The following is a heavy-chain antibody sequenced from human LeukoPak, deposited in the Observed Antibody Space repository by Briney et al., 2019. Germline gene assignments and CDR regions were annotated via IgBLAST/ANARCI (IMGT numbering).Heavy chain of an antibody. CDR1: GGTFSSYT. CDR2: IIPILGIA. D-gene: IGHD2-2*01. CDR3: SVVPAATSTGYYFDY. V-gene: IGHV1-69*02. Sequence: VKVSCKASGGTFSSYTISWVRQAPGQELEWMGRIIPILGIANYAQKFQGRVTITADKSTSTAYMELSSLRSEDTAVYYCSVVPAATSTGYYFDYWGQGTLVTVSS. J-gene: IGHJ4*02.